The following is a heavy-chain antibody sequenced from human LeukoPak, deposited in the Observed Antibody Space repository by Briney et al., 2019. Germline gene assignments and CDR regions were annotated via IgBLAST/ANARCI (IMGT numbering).Heavy chain of an antibody. Sequence: AASVKVSCKASGGTFSSYAISWVRQAPGQGLEWMGGIIPIFGTANYAQKFQGRVTITTDESTSTAYMELSSLRSEDTAVYYCASPDLYDSSGYYSYWGQGTWSPSPQ. CDR1: GGTFSSYA. D-gene: IGHD3-22*01. V-gene: IGHV1-69*05. CDR2: IIPIFGTA. J-gene: IGHJ4*02. CDR3: ASPDLYDSSGYYSY.